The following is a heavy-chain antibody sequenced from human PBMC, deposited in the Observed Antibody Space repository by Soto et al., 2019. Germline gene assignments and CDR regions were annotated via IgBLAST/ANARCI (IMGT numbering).Heavy chain of an antibody. D-gene: IGHD2-2*02. CDR2: IYHSGST. CDR3: ARGRCSSTSCYTRIPWFDP. Sequence: LSLTCAVSGGSISSGGYSWSWIRQPPGKGLEWIGYIYHSGSTYYNPSLKSRVTISVDRSKNQFSLKLSSVTAADTAVYYCARGRCSSTSCYTRIPWFDPWGQGTLVTVSS. J-gene: IGHJ5*02. V-gene: IGHV4-30-2*01. CDR1: GGSISSGGYS.